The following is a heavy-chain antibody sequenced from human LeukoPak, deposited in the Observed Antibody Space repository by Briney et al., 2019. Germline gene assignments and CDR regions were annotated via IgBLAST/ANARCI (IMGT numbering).Heavy chain of an antibody. D-gene: IGHD1-7*01. CDR3: ARDHGSRNWNYPLDYYYGMDV. Sequence: ASVKVSCKASGYTFTIYGISWVRQAPGQGLEWMGWITAYSGDRNYAQKLQGRVTMTTDTSTSTAYMELRSLRSDDTAVYYCARDHGSRNWNYPLDYYYGMDVWGQGTTVTVSS. CDR1: GYTFTIYG. CDR2: ITAYSGDR. V-gene: IGHV1-18*01. J-gene: IGHJ6*02.